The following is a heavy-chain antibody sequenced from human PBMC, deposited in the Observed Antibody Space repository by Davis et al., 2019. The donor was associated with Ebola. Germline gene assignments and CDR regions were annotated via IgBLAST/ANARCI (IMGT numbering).Heavy chain of an antibody. V-gene: IGHV3-21*01. CDR2: ISSSSSYI. Sequence: LSLTCAASGFPFTRHSMNWVRQAPGKGLEWVSSISSSSSYIYYAATVKGRFTISRDTAKKSLSLQMNSLRAEDTAVYYCARARVTIFGVVIRYYGMDVWGQGTTVTVSS. CDR1: GFPFTRHS. CDR3: ARARVTIFGVVIRYYGMDV. J-gene: IGHJ6*02. D-gene: IGHD3-3*01.